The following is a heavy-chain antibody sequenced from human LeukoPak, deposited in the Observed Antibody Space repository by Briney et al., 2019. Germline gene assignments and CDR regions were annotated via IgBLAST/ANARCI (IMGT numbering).Heavy chain of an antibody. CDR1: AGSISRYY. V-gene: IGHV4-59*01. J-gene: IGHJ3*02. CDR2: IYYSGST. D-gene: IGHD1-7*01. CDR3: ARGPVGGTTYNDGDAFDI. Sequence: ASETLSLTCTVAAGSISRYYWSWIRQPPGKGLGWIGYIYYSGSTNYNPSLKSRVTISVDTSKNQFSLKLSSVTAADTAVYYCARGPVGGTTYNDGDAFDIWGQGTMVTVSS.